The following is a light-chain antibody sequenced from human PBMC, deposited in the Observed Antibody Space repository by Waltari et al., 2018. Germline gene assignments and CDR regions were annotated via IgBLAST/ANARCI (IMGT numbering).Light chain of an antibody. CDR1: QDISTA. Sequence: IQLTQSPSSLSASEGHRVTITCRASQDISTALAWYQQKSGEAPKLLIHDASTLGSGVPSRFSGSGTGTDFTLTISRLQPEDFSTYHCQQFHNYPPTFGQGTRLEIK. CDR3: QQFHNYPPT. CDR2: DAS. J-gene: IGKJ5*01. V-gene: IGKV1D-13*01.